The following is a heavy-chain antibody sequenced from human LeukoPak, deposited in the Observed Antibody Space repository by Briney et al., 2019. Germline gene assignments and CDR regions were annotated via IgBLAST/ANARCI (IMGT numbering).Heavy chain of an antibody. CDR1: GYTFTSYG. D-gene: IGHD2-2*01. J-gene: IGHJ5*02. V-gene: IGHV1-18*01. CDR2: ISAYSGNT. CDR3: ARDVWPYCGRPNCYLVSDP. Sequence: ASVKVSCKASGYTFTSYGISWVRQAPGQGPEWMGWISAYSGNTNYAQNLQGRVTMTTDTSTSTAYMELRSLTSDDTAVYYCARDVWPYCGRPNCYLVSDPWGQGTLVSVSS.